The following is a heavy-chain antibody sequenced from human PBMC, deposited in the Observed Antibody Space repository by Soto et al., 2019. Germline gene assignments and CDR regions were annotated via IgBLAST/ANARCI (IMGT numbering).Heavy chain of an antibody. D-gene: IGHD3-9*01. CDR2: ISGSGHST. CDR1: GFTFSSYA. CDR3: AQNDDILTGYFGY. J-gene: IGHJ4*02. Sequence: GGSLRLSCAASGFTFSSYAMSWVRQAPGKGLEWVSGISGSGHSTNYADSVKGRFTISRDNSKNALYLRMNSLRAEDTAVYYCAQNDDILTGYFGYWGQGTLVTVSS. V-gene: IGHV3-23*01.